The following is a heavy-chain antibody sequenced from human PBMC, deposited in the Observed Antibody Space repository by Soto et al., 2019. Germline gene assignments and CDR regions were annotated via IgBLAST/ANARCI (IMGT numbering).Heavy chain of an antibody. D-gene: IGHD6-13*01. CDR1: GYTFTSYG. V-gene: IGHV1-18*01. J-gene: IGHJ4*02. CDR3: VRGASSLPGFF. Sequence: GASVKVSCKASGYTFTSYGISWVRQAPGQGLEWVGWISAFNGDTEYAQKFQGRVTMTTDTSTNTAYMELRSLRSDDTAVYYCVRGASSLPGFFWGQGTLVTVSS. CDR2: ISAFNGDT.